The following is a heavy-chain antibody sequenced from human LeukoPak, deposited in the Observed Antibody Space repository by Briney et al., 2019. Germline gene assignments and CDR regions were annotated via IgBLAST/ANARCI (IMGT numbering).Heavy chain of an antibody. J-gene: IGHJ3*02. CDR1: GYTFTSYD. CDR3: ARAGYDSSGYDAFDI. CDR2: MNPNSGNT. Sequence: ASVKVSCKASGYTFTSYDINWVRQATGQGLEWMGWMNPNSGNTGYARKFQGRVTITRNTSISTAYMELSSLRSEDTAVYYCARAGYDSSGYDAFDIWGQGTMVTVSS. D-gene: IGHD3-22*01. V-gene: IGHV1-8*03.